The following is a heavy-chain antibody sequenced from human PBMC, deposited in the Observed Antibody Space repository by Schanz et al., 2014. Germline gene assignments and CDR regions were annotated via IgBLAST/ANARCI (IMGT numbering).Heavy chain of an antibody. Sequence: QVQLQQWGAGLLKPSETLSLICVINGGSFSAYHWSWLRQSPGKGPEWIGEISHDGTTNYNPSLNSRVTRSGDTSKNQFTLILTSVTAADTAVYYCASRAISVAGRLADYWGQGTLVTVSS. D-gene: IGHD6-19*01. V-gene: IGHV4-34*02. CDR1: GGSFSAYH. CDR3: ASRAISVAGRLADY. CDR2: ISHDGTT. J-gene: IGHJ4*02.